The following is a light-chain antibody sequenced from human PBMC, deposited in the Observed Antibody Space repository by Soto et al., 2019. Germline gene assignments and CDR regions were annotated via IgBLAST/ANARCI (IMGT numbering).Light chain of an antibody. CDR2: DAS. J-gene: IGKJ4*01. Sequence: PSSLSASVGDRVTITCQSSQDINNYLNWYQQKPGKAPKLLIYDASNLETGVPSRFSGSGSGTDFTFTISSLQPEDIATYYCQQYYSYPLTFGGGTKVDI. V-gene: IGKV1-33*01. CDR3: QQYYSYPLT. CDR1: QDINNY.